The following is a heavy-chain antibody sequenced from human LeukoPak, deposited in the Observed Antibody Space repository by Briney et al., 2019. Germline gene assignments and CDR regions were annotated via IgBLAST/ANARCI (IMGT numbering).Heavy chain of an antibody. CDR3: AKDAIDIYSSSWLWYFDY. CDR1: GFTFSSYW. J-gene: IGHJ4*02. Sequence: PGGSLRLSCAASGFTFSSYWMHWVRQAPGKGLVWVSRINSDGSSTSYADSVKGRFTISRDNSKNTLYLQMNSLRAEDTAVYYCAKDAIDIYSSSWLWYFDYWGQGNLVTVSS. CDR2: INSDGSST. D-gene: IGHD6-13*01. V-gene: IGHV3-74*01.